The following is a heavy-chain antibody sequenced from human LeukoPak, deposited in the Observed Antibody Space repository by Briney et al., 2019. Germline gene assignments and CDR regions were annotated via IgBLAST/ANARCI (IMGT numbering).Heavy chain of an antibody. Sequence: SVKVSCKASGGTFSSYAISWVRQAPGQGLEWMGGIIPIFGTANYAQKFQGRVTITTDESTSTAYMELSSLRSEDTAVYYCARGPPRIVGATGAGFYYYMDVWGKGTTATVSS. CDR1: GGTFSSYA. CDR2: IIPIFGTA. CDR3: ARGPPRIVGATGAGFYYYMDV. D-gene: IGHD1-26*01. V-gene: IGHV1-69*05. J-gene: IGHJ6*03.